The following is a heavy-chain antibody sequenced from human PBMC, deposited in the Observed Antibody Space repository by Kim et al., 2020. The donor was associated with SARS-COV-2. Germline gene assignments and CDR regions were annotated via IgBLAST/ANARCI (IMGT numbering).Heavy chain of an antibody. D-gene: IGHD6-19*01. CDR3: ARGLVAGY. Sequence: GGEKYYVDSVKSRFTISRDNAKNSLYLQMNSLRAEDTAVYYCARGLVAGYWGQGTLVTVSS. V-gene: IGHV3-7*03. CDR2: GGEK. J-gene: IGHJ4*02.